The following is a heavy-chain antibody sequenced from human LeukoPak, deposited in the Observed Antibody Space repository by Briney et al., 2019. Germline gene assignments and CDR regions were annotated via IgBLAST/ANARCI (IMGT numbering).Heavy chain of an antibody. Sequence: GGSLRLSCAASGFTFSSYWMSWVRQAPGKGLEWVANIKQDGSEKYYVDSVKGRFTISRDNAKNSLYLQMNSLRAEDTAVYYCARGRYCSSTSCYTPDAFDIWGRGTMVTVSS. CDR3: ARGRYCSSTSCYTPDAFDI. CDR2: IKQDGSEK. D-gene: IGHD2-2*02. V-gene: IGHV3-7*01. J-gene: IGHJ3*02. CDR1: GFTFSSYW.